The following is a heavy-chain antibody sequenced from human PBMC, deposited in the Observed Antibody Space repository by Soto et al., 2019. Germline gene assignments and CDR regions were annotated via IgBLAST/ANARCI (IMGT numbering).Heavy chain of an antibody. CDR3: ARGRVLRFLEWLSRLFDP. CDR2: INHSGST. V-gene: IGHV4-34*01. D-gene: IGHD3-3*01. J-gene: IGHJ5*02. CDR1: GGSGSGYY. Sequence: SETLSLTCAVYGGSGSGYYWSWIRQPPGKGLEWIGEINHSGSTNYNPSLKSRVTISVDTSKNQFSLKLSSVTAADTAVYYCARGRVLRFLEWLSRLFDPWGQGTLVTVSS.